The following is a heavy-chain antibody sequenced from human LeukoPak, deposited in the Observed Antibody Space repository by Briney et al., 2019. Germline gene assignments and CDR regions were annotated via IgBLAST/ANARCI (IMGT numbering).Heavy chain of an antibody. CDR1: GYTFTGYY. J-gene: IGHJ6*02. Sequence: ASVKVSCKASGYTFTGYYMHWVRQAPGQGLEWMGRIIPILGIANYAQKFQGRVTITADKSTSTAYMELSSLRSEDTAVYYCARATVDTAMVYYYYGMDVWGQGTTVTVSS. V-gene: IGHV1-69*04. D-gene: IGHD5-18*01. CDR3: ARATVDTAMVYYYYGMDV. CDR2: IIPILGIA.